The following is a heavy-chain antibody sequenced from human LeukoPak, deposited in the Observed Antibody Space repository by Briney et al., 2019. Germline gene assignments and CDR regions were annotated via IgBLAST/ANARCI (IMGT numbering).Heavy chain of an antibody. CDR3: AKGKLWFGELLLTMDV. D-gene: IGHD3-10*01. CDR1: GFTFSYHW. V-gene: IGHV3-30*18. J-gene: IGHJ6*02. Sequence: GGSLRLSCAASGFTFSYHWMTWVRQAPGKGLEWVAVISYDGNNKYYADSVKGRFTISRDNSKNTLYLQMNSLRAEDTAVYYCAKGKLWFGELLLTMDVWGQGTTVTVSS. CDR2: ISYDGNNK.